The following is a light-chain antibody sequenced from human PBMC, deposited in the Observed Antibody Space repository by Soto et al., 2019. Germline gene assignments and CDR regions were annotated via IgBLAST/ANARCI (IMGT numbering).Light chain of an antibody. CDR2: DAS. CDR1: QDISNY. J-gene: IGKJ5*01. Sequence: DIQVAQSPSYLSASAGGRLTLTFQASQDISNYLNWYQQKTGKAPKLLIYDASNLETVVPSRFSGSGSGADFTFTISSLQPEDIATYYCQQYDNLPPFTFGQGTRLEIK. CDR3: QQYDNLPPFT. V-gene: IGKV1-33*01.